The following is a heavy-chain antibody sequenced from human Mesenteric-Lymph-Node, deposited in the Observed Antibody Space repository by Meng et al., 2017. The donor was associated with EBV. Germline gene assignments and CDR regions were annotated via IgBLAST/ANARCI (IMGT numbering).Heavy chain of an antibody. CDR2: IHYSGST. V-gene: IGHV4-61*01. CDR3: ARGRRGVQYFDF. Sequence: VQRQEPGPGLVKPSETLSPTCTVSGGSVTSGSYYWNWIRQPPGKRLEWIGYIHYSGSTNYNPSLKSQITISVDTSKNQLSLRVSHVTAADTAVYYCARGRRGVQYFDFWGQGALVTVSS. J-gene: IGHJ4*02. CDR1: GGSVTSGSYY. D-gene: IGHD1-1*01.